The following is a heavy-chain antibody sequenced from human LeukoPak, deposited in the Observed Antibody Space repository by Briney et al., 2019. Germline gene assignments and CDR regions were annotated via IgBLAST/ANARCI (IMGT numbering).Heavy chain of an antibody. CDR1: GFTFSSYA. Sequence: GGSLRLSCAASGFTFSSYAMHWVRQAPGKGLEYVSAISSNGGSTYYANSVKGRFTISRDNSKNTLYLQMGSLRAEDMAVYYCAKWGSYSSSWYEDYWGQGTLVTVSS. V-gene: IGHV3-64*01. CDR3: AKWGSYSSSWYEDY. CDR2: ISSNGGST. J-gene: IGHJ4*02. D-gene: IGHD6-13*01.